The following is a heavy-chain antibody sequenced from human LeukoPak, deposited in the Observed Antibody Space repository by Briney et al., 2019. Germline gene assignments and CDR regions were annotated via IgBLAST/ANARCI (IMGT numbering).Heavy chain of an antibody. D-gene: IGHD6-13*01. CDR1: GGSFSGYY. J-gene: IGHJ4*02. Sequence: SETLSLTCAVYGGSFSGYYWSWIRQPPGKGLEWIGEINHSGSTNYNPSLKSRVTISVDTSKNQFSLKLSSVAAADTAVYYCARYSSSWTYYFDYWGQGTLVTVSS. V-gene: IGHV4-34*01. CDR3: ARYSSSWTYYFDY. CDR2: INHSGST.